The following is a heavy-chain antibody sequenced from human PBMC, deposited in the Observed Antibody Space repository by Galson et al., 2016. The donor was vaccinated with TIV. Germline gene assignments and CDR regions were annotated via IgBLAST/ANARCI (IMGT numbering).Heavy chain of an antibody. J-gene: IGHJ4*02. D-gene: IGHD3-22*01. V-gene: IGHV1-2*02. CDR1: GYTFTDYY. CDR2: INPNSGGT. Sequence: SVKVSCKASGYTFTDYYVHWVRQAPGQGLEWMGWINPNSGGTIYAQKFQGRVTMTRDTSISTAFMAVKKMRYDDTALYFCARDDGSTSGSNLWGQGTLVTVAS. CDR3: ARDDGSTSGSNL.